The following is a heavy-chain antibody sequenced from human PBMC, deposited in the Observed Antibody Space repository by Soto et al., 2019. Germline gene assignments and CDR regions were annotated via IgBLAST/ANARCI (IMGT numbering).Heavy chain of an antibody. CDR2: ISSSSSTI. Sequence: GGSLRLSCAASGFTFSTYSMNWVRQAPGKGLEWVSYISSSSSTIFYTDSVKGRFTVSRDNAKNSLYLQMNSLRAEDTAVYYCARDPGYSYGNTWGQGTLVTVSS. D-gene: IGHD5-18*01. J-gene: IGHJ5*02. CDR3: ARDPGYSYGNT. CDR1: GFTFSTYS. V-gene: IGHV3-48*01.